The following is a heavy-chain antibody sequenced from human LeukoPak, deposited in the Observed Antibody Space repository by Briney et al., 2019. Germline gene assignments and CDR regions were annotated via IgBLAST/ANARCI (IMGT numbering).Heavy chain of an antibody. Sequence: GESLKISCKGSGYSFTSYWIGWVRQVPGKGLEGMGIIYPGDSDTRYSPSFQGQVTISADKSISTAYLQWSSLKASDTAMYYCAKSPSYYDSSGSFDYWGQGTLVTVSS. D-gene: IGHD3-22*01. J-gene: IGHJ4*02. CDR3: AKSPSYYDSSGSFDY. CDR1: GYSFTSYW. CDR2: IYPGDSDT. V-gene: IGHV5-51*01.